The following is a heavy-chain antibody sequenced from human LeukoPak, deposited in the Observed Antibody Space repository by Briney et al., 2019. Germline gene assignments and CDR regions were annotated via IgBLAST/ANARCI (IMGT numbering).Heavy chain of an antibody. CDR1: DGSISSYY. D-gene: IGHD5-12*01. V-gene: IGHV4-59*01. CDR2: IYYSGST. Sequence: SETLSLTCTVSDGSISSYYWSWIRQPPGKGLEWIGYIYYSGSTNYNPSLKSRVTISVDTSKNQFSLKLSSVTAADTAVYYCARSGRGTYYYFDLWGQGTLVTVSS. CDR3: ARSGRGTYYYFDL. J-gene: IGHJ4*02.